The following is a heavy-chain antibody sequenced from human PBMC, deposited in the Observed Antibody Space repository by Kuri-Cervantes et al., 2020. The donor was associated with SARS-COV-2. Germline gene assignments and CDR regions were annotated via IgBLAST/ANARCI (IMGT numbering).Heavy chain of an antibody. Sequence: SVKVSCKASGGTFSSYAISWVRQAPGQGLEWMGGIIPIFGTANYAQKFQGRVTITRDTSASTAYMELSSLRPEDTAVYYCARAPGIAVAEIDYWGQGTLVTVSS. D-gene: IGHD6-19*01. CDR1: GGTFSSYA. J-gene: IGHJ4*02. CDR3: ARAPGIAVAEIDY. V-gene: IGHV1-69*05. CDR2: IIPIFGTA.